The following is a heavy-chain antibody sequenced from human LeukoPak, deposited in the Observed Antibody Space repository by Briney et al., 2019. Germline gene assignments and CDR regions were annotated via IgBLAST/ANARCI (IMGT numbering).Heavy chain of an antibody. Sequence: GGSLRLSCAASGFTFSMSAMNWVRQAPGKGLEWVSSFSASGGTTYYADSVKGRFTISRDNSKNTLSVQMNSLRAEDTDVYYCAKANYSGSYYFDSWGQGTLVTVSS. CDR3: AKANYSGSYYFDS. J-gene: IGHJ4*02. CDR2: FSASGGTT. V-gene: IGHV3-23*01. CDR1: GFTFSMSA. D-gene: IGHD1-26*01.